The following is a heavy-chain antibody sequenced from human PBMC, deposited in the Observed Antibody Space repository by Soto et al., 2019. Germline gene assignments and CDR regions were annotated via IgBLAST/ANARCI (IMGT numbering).Heavy chain of an antibody. CDR2: ISYDGSNK. D-gene: IGHD2-15*01. V-gene: IGHV3-30-3*01. J-gene: IGHJ4*02. Sequence: HWISKTKGKGLEWVALISYDGSNKFYADSVKGRFTISRDNSKNTLYLQMNSLRAEDTAVYYCARYIHHTVARPSDCWVKGTLVPVTS. CDR3: ARYIHHTVARPSDC.